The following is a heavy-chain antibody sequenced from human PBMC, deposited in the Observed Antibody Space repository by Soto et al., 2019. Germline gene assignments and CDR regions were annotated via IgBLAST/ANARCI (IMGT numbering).Heavy chain of an antibody. J-gene: IGHJ4*02. V-gene: IGHV4-34*01. CDR1: GGSFSGYY. CDR2: INHSGST. Sequence: QVQLQQWGAGLLKPSETLSLTCAVYGGSFSGYYWSWIRQPRGKGLEWIWVINHSGSTNYKPSLNSRVNISVDTSKNHCSLELSSVPAAETSVYYCARAGSHPNHYFDYWGQGNLVTVS. CDR3: ARAGSHPNHYFDY.